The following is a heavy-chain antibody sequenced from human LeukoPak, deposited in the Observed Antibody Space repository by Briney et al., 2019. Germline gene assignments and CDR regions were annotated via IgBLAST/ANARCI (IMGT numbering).Heavy chain of an antibody. J-gene: IGHJ4*02. Sequence: GSLRLPCAASGFTFSSYEMNWIRQPPGKGLEWIGEINHSGSTNYNPSLKSRVTISVDTSKNQFSLKLSSVTAADTAAYYCARAFSSWSNTAIDYWGQGTLVTVSS. CDR3: ARAFSSWSNTAIDY. CDR2: INHSGST. D-gene: IGHD6-13*01. CDR1: GFTFSSYE. V-gene: IGHV4-34*01.